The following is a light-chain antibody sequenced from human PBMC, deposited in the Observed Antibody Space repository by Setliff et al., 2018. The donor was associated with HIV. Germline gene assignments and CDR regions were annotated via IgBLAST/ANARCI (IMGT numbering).Light chain of an antibody. J-gene: IGLJ1*01. CDR1: SSNIGSNY. Sequence: SALAQPPSASRTPGQRVTISCSGSSSNIGSNYVYWYQQLPGTAPKLLIYRNNQRPSGVPDRFSGSKSGTSASLAISGLRSEDEADYYCAAWDDSLSVLYVFGTGTKVTVL. CDR3: AAWDDSLSVLYV. V-gene: IGLV1-47*01. CDR2: RNN.